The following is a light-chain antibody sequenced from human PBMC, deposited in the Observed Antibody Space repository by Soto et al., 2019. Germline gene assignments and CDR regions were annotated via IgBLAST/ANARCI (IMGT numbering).Light chain of an antibody. CDR3: QQSYSIPQT. Sequence: DIQMTQSPSSLSASVGDRVTITCRASQSISSYLNWYQQKPGKAPKLLIYAASILQSGVPSRFSGSGSGTDFTLAISSLQPEDFTTYYCQQSYSIPQTFGHGTKVDIK. CDR2: AAS. J-gene: IGKJ1*01. CDR1: QSISSY. V-gene: IGKV1-39*01.